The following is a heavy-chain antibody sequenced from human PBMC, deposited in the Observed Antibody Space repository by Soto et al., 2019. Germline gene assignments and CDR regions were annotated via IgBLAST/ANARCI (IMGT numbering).Heavy chain of an antibody. V-gene: IGHV3-74*01. CDR2: ISPDGSRT. J-gene: IGHJ4*02. CDR3: ARDLTGNVDDS. Sequence: EVQLVESGGGLVQPGGSLRLSCAASGFTFSNSWMHWVRQAPGTGLVWVSYISPDGSRTKYADSVKGRLTISRDNANNMGYVETNSLRAVDTAVYFCARDLTGNVDDSWGQGPTVIVSS. CDR1: GFTFSNSW. D-gene: IGHD1-1*01.